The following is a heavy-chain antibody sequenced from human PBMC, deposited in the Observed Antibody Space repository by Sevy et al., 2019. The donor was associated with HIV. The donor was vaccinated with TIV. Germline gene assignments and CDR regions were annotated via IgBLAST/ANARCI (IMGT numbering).Heavy chain of an antibody. CDR2: IKSKTDGGTT. D-gene: IGHD3-22*01. CDR1: GFILSNAW. Sequence: GGSQRLSCAASGFILSNAWMTWVRQAPGKGPEWVGRIKSKTDGGTTDYAAPVKGRFTISIDDSRNTLYLQMNSLKTEDTAVYYCTTPTYYYDSSGYYYTYWGQGTLVTVSS. CDR3: TTPTYYYDSSGYYYTY. J-gene: IGHJ4*02. V-gene: IGHV3-15*01.